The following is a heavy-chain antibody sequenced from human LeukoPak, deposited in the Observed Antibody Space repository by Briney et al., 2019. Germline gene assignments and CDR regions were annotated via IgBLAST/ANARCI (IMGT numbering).Heavy chain of an antibody. CDR3: ASWFRYCSGGSCYNGMDV. CDR1: GGTFSSYA. J-gene: IGHJ6*02. Sequence: SVKVSCKASGGTFSSYAISWVRQAPGQGLEWMGRIIPIFGIANYAQKFQGRVTITADKSTSTAYMELTSLRSEDTAVYYCASWFRYCSGGSCYNGMDVWGQGTTVTVSS. V-gene: IGHV1-69*04. CDR2: IIPIFGIA. D-gene: IGHD2-15*01.